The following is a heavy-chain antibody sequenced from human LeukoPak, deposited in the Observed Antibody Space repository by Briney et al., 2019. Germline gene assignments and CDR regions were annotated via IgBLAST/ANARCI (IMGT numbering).Heavy chain of an antibody. CDR3: ARHGHSMVRGVRYYYGMDV. V-gene: IGHV4-39*01. Sequence: SETLSLTCTVSGDSISSSSYYWGWIRQPPGKGLEWIGNIYYSGSTYYNPSLKSRVTISVDTSKNQFSLKLSSVTAADTAVYYCARHGHSMVRGVRYYYGMDVWGQGTTVTVSS. CDR1: GDSISSSSYY. CDR2: IYYSGST. D-gene: IGHD3-10*01. J-gene: IGHJ6*02.